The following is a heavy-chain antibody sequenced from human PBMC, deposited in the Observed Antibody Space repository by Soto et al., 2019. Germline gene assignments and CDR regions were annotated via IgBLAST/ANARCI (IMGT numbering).Heavy chain of an antibody. Sequence: GATVKVSCKASGFTFTSSAVQWVLQARGQRLEWIGWIVVGSGNTNYAQKFQERVTITRDMSTSTAYMELSSLRSEDTAVYYCAADRGSGWDFDYWGQGTLVTVSS. V-gene: IGHV1-58*01. CDR2: IVVGSGNT. CDR1: GFTFTSSA. J-gene: IGHJ4*02. CDR3: AADRGSGWDFDY. D-gene: IGHD6-19*01.